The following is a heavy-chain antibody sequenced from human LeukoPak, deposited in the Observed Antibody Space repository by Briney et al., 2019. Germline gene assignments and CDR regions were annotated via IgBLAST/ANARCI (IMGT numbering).Heavy chain of an antibody. D-gene: IGHD2/OR15-2a*01. Sequence: ASVKVSCKASGYTFTGYYMHWVLQAPGQGLEWMGWINPNSGGTNYAQKFQGRVTMTRDTSISTAYMELSRLRSDDTAVYYCAGLSLSPGGAFDIWGQGTMVTVSS. V-gene: IGHV1-2*02. CDR1: GYTFTGYY. CDR3: AGLSLSPGGAFDI. J-gene: IGHJ3*02. CDR2: INPNSGGT.